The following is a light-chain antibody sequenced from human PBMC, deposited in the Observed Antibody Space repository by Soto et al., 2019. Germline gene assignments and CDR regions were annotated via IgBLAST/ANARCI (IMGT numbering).Light chain of an antibody. J-gene: IGKJ4*01. V-gene: IGKV1-33*01. CDR1: QDINNF. CDR2: DAS. CDR3: QQYDNFPPLRT. Sequence: DIQMTQSPSSLSASVGDRVTITCQASQDINNFLNWYQQKPGKAPKLLIYDASNLQGGVPSRFSGSGSGTHFTFTISSLQPEDTATYYCQQYDNFPPLRTFGGGTKVEIK.